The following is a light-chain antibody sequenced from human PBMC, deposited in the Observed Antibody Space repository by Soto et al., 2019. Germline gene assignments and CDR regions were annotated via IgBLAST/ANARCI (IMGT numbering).Light chain of an antibody. CDR2: EVV. CDR1: KNDIGVYDF. Sequence: HSALTQPPSASGSPGQSVTISCTGTKNDIGVYDFVSWYQHHPGKAPRLIIYEVVQRPSGVPDRFSGSKSGNTASLTVSGLQAADEADYFCKSYAGSNTYVFGRGTKVTVL. CDR3: KSYAGSNTYV. J-gene: IGLJ1*01. V-gene: IGLV2-8*01.